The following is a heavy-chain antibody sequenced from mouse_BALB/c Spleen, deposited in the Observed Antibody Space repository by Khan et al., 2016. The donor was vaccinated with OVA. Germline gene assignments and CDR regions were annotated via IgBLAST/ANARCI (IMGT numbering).Heavy chain of an antibody. J-gene: IGHJ4*01. Sequence: EVELVESGGDLVKPGGSLKFSCAASGFTFSSYGMSWVRQTPDKRLEWVAIISSGGSYTYYPDSVTGRFTISRDNAKNTLYLQMSSLKSEDTAMYYCARCLYGSSYDYYAVDYWGQGTSVTVSS. CDR3: ARCLYGSSYDYYAVDY. CDR1: GFTFSSYG. D-gene: IGHD1-1*01. V-gene: IGHV5-6*01. CDR2: ISSGGSYT.